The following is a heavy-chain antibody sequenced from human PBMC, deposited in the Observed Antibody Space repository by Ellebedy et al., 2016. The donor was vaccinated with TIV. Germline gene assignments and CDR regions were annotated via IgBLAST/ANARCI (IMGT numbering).Heavy chain of an antibody. Sequence: PGGSLRLSCAASGFNIRSYAFHWVRQAPGKGLEWVALISSDGRNEYFADSVKGRFTISRDKSTSTLYLQLDSLRPEDTAIYFCERDLREITVGPGLKYNDYGLDVWGQGTAVTVSS. J-gene: IGHJ6*02. D-gene: IGHD3-10*01. CDR1: GFNIRSYA. CDR3: ERDLREITVGPGLKYNDYGLDV. V-gene: IGHV3-30*04. CDR2: ISSDGRNE.